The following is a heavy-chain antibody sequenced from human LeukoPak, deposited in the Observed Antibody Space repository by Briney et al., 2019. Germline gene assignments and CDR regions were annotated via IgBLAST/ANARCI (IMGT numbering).Heavy chain of an antibody. V-gene: IGHV3-30*04. CDR1: GFTFSSYA. Sequence: GGSLRLSCAASGFTFSSYAMHWVRQAPGKGLEWVAVISYDGSNKYYADSVKGRFTISRDNSKNTLYLQMNSLRAEDTAVYYCARDLYYRGFGELLWGQGTLVTVSS. CDR2: ISYDGSNK. D-gene: IGHD3-10*01. J-gene: IGHJ4*02. CDR3: ARDLYYRGFGELL.